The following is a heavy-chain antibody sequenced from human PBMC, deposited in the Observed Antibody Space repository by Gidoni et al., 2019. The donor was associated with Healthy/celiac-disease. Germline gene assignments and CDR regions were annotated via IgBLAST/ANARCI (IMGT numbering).Heavy chain of an antibody. CDR3: ARVVGYYGSGSYYTKIDY. J-gene: IGHJ4*02. Sequence: QVQLQQWGAGLLKPSETLSLTCAVYGGSFSGYYWSWIRQPPGKGLEWIGEINHSGSTNYNPSLKSRVTISVDTSKNQFSLKLSSVTAADTAVYYCARVVGYYGSGSYYTKIDYWGQGTLVTVSS. D-gene: IGHD3-10*01. CDR2: INHSGST. CDR1: GGSFSGYY. V-gene: IGHV4-34*01.